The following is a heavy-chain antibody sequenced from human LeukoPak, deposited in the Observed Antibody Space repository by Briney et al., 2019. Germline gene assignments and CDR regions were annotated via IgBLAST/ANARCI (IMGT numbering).Heavy chain of an antibody. V-gene: IGHV1-46*01. Sequence: GASVKVSCKASGYTFTGYYMHWVRQAPGQGLEWMGIINPSGGSASYAQKFQGRVTMSRDMSTSTVYMELSSLRSEDTAVYYCARDPSYDSSGYYDAFDIWGQGTMVTVSS. J-gene: IGHJ3*02. CDR1: GYTFTGYY. D-gene: IGHD3-22*01. CDR3: ARDPSYDSSGYYDAFDI. CDR2: INPSGGSA.